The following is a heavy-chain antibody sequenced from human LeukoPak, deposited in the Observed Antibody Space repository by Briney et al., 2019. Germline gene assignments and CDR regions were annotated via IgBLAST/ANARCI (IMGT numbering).Heavy chain of an antibody. V-gene: IGHV3-33*01. Sequence: GRSLRLTCTASGITSSHYGMHWVRQAPGRGLEWVAGIWYDGTDKYYADSVKGRFTISRDNSRNTLYLQMNSLRVEDTAMYSCARDPAGNRGNFDYWGQGTLVTVSS. J-gene: IGHJ4*02. CDR1: GITSSHYG. CDR2: IWYDGTDK. D-gene: IGHD6-13*01. CDR3: ARDPAGNRGNFDY.